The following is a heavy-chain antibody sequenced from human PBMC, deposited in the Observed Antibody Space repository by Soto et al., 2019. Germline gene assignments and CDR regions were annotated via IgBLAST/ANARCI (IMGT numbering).Heavy chain of an antibody. CDR2: ISSDGRDD. CDR3: ARQEAGSYFDF. V-gene: IGHV3-30*03. CDR1: GFTFSDYG. D-gene: IGHD1-26*01. Sequence: HPGGSLRLSCSVSGFTFSDYGMHWVRQAPGEGLQWVAVISSDGRDDQYADSVKGRFTVPRDNSKSTFYLQMNSLSPEDTAVYSCARQEAGSYFDFWDHGTLVTVSS. J-gene: IGHJ4*01.